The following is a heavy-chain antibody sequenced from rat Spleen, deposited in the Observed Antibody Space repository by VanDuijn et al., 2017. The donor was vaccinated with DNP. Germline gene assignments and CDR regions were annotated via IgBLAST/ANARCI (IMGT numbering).Heavy chain of an antibody. CDR3: SRDRDSTGIRTWYFDF. CDR2: ISSGGST. V-gene: IGHV2S12*01. CDR1: GFSLTGYS. D-gene: IGHD1-4*01. Sequence: QVQLKESGPGLVQPSQTLSLTCTVSGFSLTGYSVFWVRQFPGKGLEWIAAISSGGSTYYNSVCKSRLSISRDTSKSQVFLKMNSLQTEDTAIYFCSRDRDSTGIRTWYFDFWGPGTMVTVSS. J-gene: IGHJ1*01.